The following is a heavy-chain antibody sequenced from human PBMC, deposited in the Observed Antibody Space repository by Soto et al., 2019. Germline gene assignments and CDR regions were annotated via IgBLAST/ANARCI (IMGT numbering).Heavy chain of an antibody. CDR1: GFTFSSYG. CDR2: ISYDGSNK. V-gene: IGHV3-30*18. J-gene: IGHJ4*02. D-gene: IGHD2-15*01. Sequence: QVQLVESGGGVVQPGRSLRLSCAASGFTFSSYGMHWVRQAPGKGLEWVAVISYDGSNKYYADSVKGRFTISRDNSKKKLYLQMNSLRAEDTAVYCCAEDRRKVVVAAPFEYWGQGTLVTVSS. CDR3: AEDRRKVVVAAPFEY.